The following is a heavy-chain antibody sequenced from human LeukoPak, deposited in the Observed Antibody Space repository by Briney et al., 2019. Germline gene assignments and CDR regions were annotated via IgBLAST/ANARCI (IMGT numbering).Heavy chain of an antibody. V-gene: IGHV3-30*03. CDR2: ISYDGSNK. D-gene: IGHD2-2*01. Sequence: GRSLRLSCAASGFTFSSYGMQWVRQAPGKGLEWVAVISYDGSNKYYADSVKGRFTISRDNSKNTLYLQMNSLRAEDTAVYYCARLVNSSLGYWGQGTLVTVSS. CDR3: ARLVNSSLGY. CDR1: GFTFSSYG. J-gene: IGHJ4*02.